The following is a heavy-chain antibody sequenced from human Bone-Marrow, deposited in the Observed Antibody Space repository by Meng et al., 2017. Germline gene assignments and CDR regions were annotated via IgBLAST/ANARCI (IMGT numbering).Heavy chain of an antibody. CDR1: GFTFSSYA. CDR2: ISYDGSNK. V-gene: IGHV3-30*04. D-gene: IGHD3-10*01. Sequence: GGSLRLSCAASGFTFSSYAMHWVRQAPGKGLEWVAVISYDGSNKYYADSVKGRFTISRDNSKNTLYLQTNSLRAEDTAVYYCARDSRTYYYGSGHAFDIWGQGTMVTVSS. J-gene: IGHJ3*02. CDR3: ARDSRTYYYGSGHAFDI.